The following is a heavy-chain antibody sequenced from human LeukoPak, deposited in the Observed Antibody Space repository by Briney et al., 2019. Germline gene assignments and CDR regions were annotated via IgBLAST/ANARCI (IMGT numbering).Heavy chain of an antibody. CDR3: ARHYHGSSWYNYFHY. V-gene: IGHV3-66*04. D-gene: IGHD6-13*01. CDR2: IYSGGGT. J-gene: IGHJ4*02. CDR1: ELTVSGDY. Sequence: QPGGSLRLSCAASELTVSGDYMSWVRQAPGKGLEWVSTIYSGGGTYYADSVKGRFTISRDNSKNTLYLQMNSLRAEDTAVYYCARHYHGSSWYNYFHYWGQGTPVTASS.